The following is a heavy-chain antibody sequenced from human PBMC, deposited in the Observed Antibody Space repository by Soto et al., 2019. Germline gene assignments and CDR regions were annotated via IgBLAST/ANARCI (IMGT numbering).Heavy chain of an antibody. J-gene: IGHJ6*03. Sequence: SESLSLTCTVSGGSFVSSNYDWGRIRQPPGKGREWFGCLDYRGSTYYNPSLKSRVTTSVDTSKTQFSLKLSSVTAADTAVYYCARTYVTDIVVVPAAKDYMDVWGKGTTVPVSS. CDR3: ARTYVTDIVVVPAAKDYMDV. V-gene: IGHV4-39*01. CDR2: LDYRGST. CDR1: GGSFVSSNYD. D-gene: IGHD2-2*01.